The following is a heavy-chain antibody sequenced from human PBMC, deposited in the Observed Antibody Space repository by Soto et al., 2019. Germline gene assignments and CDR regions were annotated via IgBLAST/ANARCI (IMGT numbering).Heavy chain of an antibody. D-gene: IGHD3-3*01. CDR1: GYTFTSYG. CDR2: IGAYNGNT. V-gene: IGHV1-18*01. Sequence: ASVKVSCKASGYTFTSYGISWVRQAPGQGLEWMGWIGAYNGNTNYAQKLQGRVTMTTDTSTSTAYMELRSLRSDDTAVYYCAWEYYDFWSGYYFDYWGQGTLVTVSS. CDR3: AWEYYDFWSGYYFDY. J-gene: IGHJ4*02.